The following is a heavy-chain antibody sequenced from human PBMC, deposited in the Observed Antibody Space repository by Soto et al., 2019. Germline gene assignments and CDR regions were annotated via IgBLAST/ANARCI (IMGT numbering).Heavy chain of an antibody. J-gene: IGHJ3*02. CDR2: IRGDGSKK. V-gene: IGHV3-7*05. CDR1: GFAFGSYW. D-gene: IGHD6-13*01. Sequence: EVQLVESGGTLVQPGGSLRLSCEGSGFAFGSYWMTWVRQAPGQGLEWVANIRGDGSKKSYLDSVSGRFTIFRDNAENSLYLQMNSLRDEDTAMYYCARDVSPGSSSMYLDAFDIWGQGTMVTVSS. CDR3: ARDVSPGSSSMYLDAFDI.